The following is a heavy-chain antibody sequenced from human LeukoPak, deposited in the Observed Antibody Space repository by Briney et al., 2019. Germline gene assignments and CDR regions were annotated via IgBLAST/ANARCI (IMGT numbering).Heavy chain of an antibody. D-gene: IGHD3-3*01. CDR1: GGSISSYY. CDR3: ARGFGVVSENYFDY. V-gene: IGHV4-4*07. Sequence: SETLSLTCTVSGGSISSYYWSWIRQPAGKGLEWIGRIYTSGSTNYNPSLKSRVTMSVDTSKNQFSLKLSSVTAADTAVYYCARGFGVVSENYFDYWGQGTLVTVSS. CDR2: IYTSGST. J-gene: IGHJ4*02.